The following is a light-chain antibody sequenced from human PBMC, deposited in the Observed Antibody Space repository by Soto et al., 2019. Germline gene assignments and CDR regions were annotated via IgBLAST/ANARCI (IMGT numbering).Light chain of an antibody. CDR2: DVS. CDR3: SSYTRTNTLYV. V-gene: IGLV2-14*03. J-gene: IGLJ1*01. Sequence: QSVLAQPASVSGSPGQSITISCTGTSSDVGGYNYVSWYQQHSGKVPKLMIYDVSNRPSGVSSRFSGSKSGNTASLTISGLQAEDEADYYCSSYTRTNTLYVFGTGTQLTVL. CDR1: SSDVGGYNY.